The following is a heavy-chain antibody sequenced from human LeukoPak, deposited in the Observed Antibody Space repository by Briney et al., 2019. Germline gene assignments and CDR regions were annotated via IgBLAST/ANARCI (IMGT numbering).Heavy chain of an antibody. J-gene: IGHJ4*02. Sequence: GGSLRLSCTASGFTFSNYALGWVRQGPGKGLVWVSRINSDGSSTSYADSVKGRFTISRDNAKNTLYLQMNSLRAEDTAVYYCARERVMYYYGAGSPDYWGQGTLVTVSS. CDR3: ARERVMYYYGAGSPDY. CDR2: INSDGSST. V-gene: IGHV3-74*01. D-gene: IGHD3-10*01. CDR1: GFTFSNYA.